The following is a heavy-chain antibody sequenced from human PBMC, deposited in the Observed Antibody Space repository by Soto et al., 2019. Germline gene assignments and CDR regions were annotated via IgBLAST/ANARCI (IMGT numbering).Heavy chain of an antibody. CDR1: GGTFSSYA. V-gene: IGHV1-69*13. CDR3: ARPGPQWELDPYYYYGMDV. CDR2: IIPIFGTA. D-gene: IGHD1-26*01. Sequence: SVKVSCKASGGTFSSYAISWVRQAPGQGLEWMGGIIPIFGTANYAQKFQGRVTITADESTSTAYMELSSLRSEDTAVYYCARPGPQWELDPYYYYGMDVWGQGTTVTVSS. J-gene: IGHJ6*02.